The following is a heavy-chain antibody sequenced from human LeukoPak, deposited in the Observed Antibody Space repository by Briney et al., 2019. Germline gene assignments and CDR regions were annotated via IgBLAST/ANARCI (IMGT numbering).Heavy chain of an antibody. CDR3: ARDAPVWRYSPGGMDV. Sequence: ASVTVSFKASGYTFTVYYMHWVRQAPGQGLEWMGWINPNSGGTNYAQKFQGRVTMTRDTSISTAYMELSRLRSDDTAVYYSARDAPVWRYSPGGMDVWGQGTTVTVSS. CDR2: INPNSGGT. J-gene: IGHJ6*02. D-gene: IGHD3-9*01. CDR1: GYTFTVYY. V-gene: IGHV1-2*02.